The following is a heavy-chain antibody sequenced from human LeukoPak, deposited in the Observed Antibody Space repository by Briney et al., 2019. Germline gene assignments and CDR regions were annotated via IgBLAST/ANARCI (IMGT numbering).Heavy chain of an antibody. CDR3: ARHSLTGYSGCVLVDN. CDR1: GGSISSSSYY. J-gene: IGHJ4*02. CDR2: IFYSGST. V-gene: IGHV4-39*01. D-gene: IGHD5-12*01. Sequence: PSETLSLTCTVSGGSISSSSYYWGWIRQPPGKGLEWIGSIFYSGSTYYNPSLKSRFTISVDTSMKQFSLKLSSVTAADTAVYYCARHSLTGYSGCVLVDNWGQGTLVTVSS.